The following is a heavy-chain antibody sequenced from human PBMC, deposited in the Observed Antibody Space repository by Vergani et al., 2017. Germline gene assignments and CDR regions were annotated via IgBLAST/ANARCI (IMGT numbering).Heavy chain of an antibody. Sequence: QVQLQESGPGLVKPSGTLSLTCAVSGGSISSSNWWSWVRQPPGKGLEWIGEINHSGSTNYNPSLKSRVTISVDKSKNQFSLKLTSVTAADTAVYYCARFLTGTTIYYYYGMYVWGQGSTVTVSS. D-gene: IGHD1-20*01. CDR2: INHSGST. CDR1: GGSISSSNW. CDR3: ARFLTGTTIYYYYGMYV. V-gene: IGHV4-4*02. J-gene: IGHJ6*02.